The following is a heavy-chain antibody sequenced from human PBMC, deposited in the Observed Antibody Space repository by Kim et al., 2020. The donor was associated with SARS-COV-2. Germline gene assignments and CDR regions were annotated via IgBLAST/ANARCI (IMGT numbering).Heavy chain of an antibody. Sequence: ASVKVSCKASGYTFTSYYMHWVRQAPGQGLEWMGIINPSGGTTSYAQKFQGRVTMTRDTSTSTVYMELSSLRSEDTAVYYCARGVTIFGVVTRGWFDPWGQGTLVTVSS. CDR3: ARGVTIFGVVTRGWFDP. D-gene: IGHD3-3*01. CDR2: INPSGGTT. J-gene: IGHJ5*02. V-gene: IGHV1-46*01. CDR1: GYTFTSYY.